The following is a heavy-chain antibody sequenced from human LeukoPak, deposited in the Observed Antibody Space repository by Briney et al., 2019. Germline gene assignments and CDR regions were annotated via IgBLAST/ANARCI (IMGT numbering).Heavy chain of an antibody. V-gene: IGHV4-59*01. J-gene: IGHJ4*02. Sequence: SETLSLTCTVSGGSISSYYWSWLRQPPGKGLEGIGYIYYSGTTNYNPSLKSRVTISVDTSKNQFSLKLNSVTPADTAVYYCARGFGYFDWFPVYWGQGTLVTVSS. D-gene: IGHD3-9*01. CDR1: GGSISSYY. CDR3: ARGFGYFDWFPVY. CDR2: IYYSGTT.